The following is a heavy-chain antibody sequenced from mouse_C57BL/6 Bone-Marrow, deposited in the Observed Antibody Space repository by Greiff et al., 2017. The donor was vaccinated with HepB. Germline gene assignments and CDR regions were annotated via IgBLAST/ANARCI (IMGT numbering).Heavy chain of an antibody. Sequence: QVQLQQSGAELVRPGTSVKVSCKASGYAFTNYLIEWVKQRPGQGLEWIGVINPGSGGTNYNEKFKGKATLTADKSSSTAYMQLSSLTSEDSAVYFCARAVVARNFDYWRQGTTLTVSS. V-gene: IGHV1-54*01. CDR2: INPGSGGT. D-gene: IGHD1-1*01. CDR3: ARAVVARNFDY. CDR1: GYAFTNYL. J-gene: IGHJ2*01.